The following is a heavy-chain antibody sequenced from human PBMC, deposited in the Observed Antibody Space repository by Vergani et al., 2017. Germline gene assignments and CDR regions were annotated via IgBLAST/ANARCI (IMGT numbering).Heavy chain of an antibody. D-gene: IGHD1-7*01. J-gene: IGHJ6*03. CDR1: GFSLNTRGVS. Sequence: QITLKESGPTLVKPTQTLTLTSTFSGFSLNTRGVSVAWIRQPPGKALDWLALTYWNDDQHYSPSLNNRVTITKDTTKNQVVLTMTNMDYVDAGTYYCVYKKTECGTTDCIYPFYCHDYMDVWGKGTTVTVSS. CDR2: TYWNDDQ. V-gene: IGHV2-5*04. CDR3: VYKKTECGTTDCIYPFYCHDYMDV.